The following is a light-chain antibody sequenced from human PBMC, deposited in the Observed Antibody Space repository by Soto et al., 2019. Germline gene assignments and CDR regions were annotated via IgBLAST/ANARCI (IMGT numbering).Light chain of an antibody. CDR2: DAS. Sequence: IVLTQSPATLSLSKGERATLSCRASQSVSRYLAWYQQKPGQAPRLLIYDASNRATGIPARFSGSGSGTDFTLTISSLEPEDFAVYYCQQRSNWPITFGQGTRLEI. J-gene: IGKJ5*01. V-gene: IGKV3-11*01. CDR3: QQRSNWPIT. CDR1: QSVSRY.